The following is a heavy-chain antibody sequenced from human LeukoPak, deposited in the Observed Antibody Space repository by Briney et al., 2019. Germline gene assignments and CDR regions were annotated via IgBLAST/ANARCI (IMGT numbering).Heavy chain of an antibody. Sequence: SVKVSCKASGGTFSSYAISWVRQAPGQGLEWMGGIIPILGIANYAQKFQGRVTITADKSTSTAYMELSSLRSEDTAVYYCARIGSSGSSFYYYGMDVWGQGTTVTVSS. CDR2: IIPILGIA. V-gene: IGHV1-69*10. D-gene: IGHD6-25*01. CDR3: ARIGSSGSSFYYYGMDV. CDR1: GGTFSSYA. J-gene: IGHJ6*02.